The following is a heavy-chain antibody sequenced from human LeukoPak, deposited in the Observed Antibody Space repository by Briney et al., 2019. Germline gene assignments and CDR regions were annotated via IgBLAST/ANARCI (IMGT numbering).Heavy chain of an antibody. J-gene: IGHJ4*02. CDR3: ARDPSTLLPTDDS. Sequence: PGGSLRLSCVGSGFNFMQYGMVWVRQAPGKGLEWVSTIHPSGINTHHADSVKGRFTISRDNSKNTLYLQMNSLRVEDTAIYYCARDPSTLLPTDDSWGQGTLVAVSS. CDR1: GFNFMQYG. CDR2: IHPSGINT. V-gene: IGHV3-23*05. D-gene: IGHD2-2*01.